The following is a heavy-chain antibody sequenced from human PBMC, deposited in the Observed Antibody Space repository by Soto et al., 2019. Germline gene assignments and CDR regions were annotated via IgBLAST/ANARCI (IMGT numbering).Heavy chain of an antibody. CDR3: ARDRVKTYYYYGMDV. J-gene: IGHJ6*02. V-gene: IGHV3-21*01. D-gene: IGHD3-10*01. Sequence: EVQLVESGGGLVKPEGSLRLSCAASGFTFSSYSMNWVRQAPGKGLEWVSSISSSSSYIYYADSVKGRFTISRDNAKNSLYLQMNSLRAEDTAVYYCARDRVKTYYYYGMDVWGQGTTVTVSS. CDR2: ISSSSSYI. CDR1: GFTFSSYS.